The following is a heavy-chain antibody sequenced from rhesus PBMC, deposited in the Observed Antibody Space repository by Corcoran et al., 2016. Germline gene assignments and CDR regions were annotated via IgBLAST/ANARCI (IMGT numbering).Heavy chain of an antibody. J-gene: IGHJ4*01. CDR2: IYGSGSST. V-gene: IGHV4-169*02. D-gene: IGHD1-1-1*01. CDR3: ASGIAGKYDY. Sequence: QLQLQESGPGLVKPSETLSVTCAVSGGSISSSYWSWIRQAPGKGLEWIGYIYGSGSSTNYNPSLKSRVTLSVDTSKNQRSLKLSSVTAADTAVYYCASGIAGKYDYWGQGVLVTVSS. CDR1: GGSISSSY.